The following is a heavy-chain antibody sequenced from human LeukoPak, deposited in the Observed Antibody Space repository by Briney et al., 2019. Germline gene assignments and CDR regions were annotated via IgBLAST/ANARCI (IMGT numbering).Heavy chain of an antibody. V-gene: IGHV3-30*18. J-gene: IGHJ4*02. Sequence: PGGSLRLSCAASGFTFSSYGMHWVRRAPGKGLEGVAVISYGGGNKYYADSVKGRFTISRDNSKNTLYLQMNSLRGEDTAVYYCAKAGVDMTTILLYFDFWRQGTLVTVSS. D-gene: IGHD5-24*01. CDR3: AKAGVDMTTILLYFDF. CDR2: ISYGGGNK. CDR1: GFTFSSYG.